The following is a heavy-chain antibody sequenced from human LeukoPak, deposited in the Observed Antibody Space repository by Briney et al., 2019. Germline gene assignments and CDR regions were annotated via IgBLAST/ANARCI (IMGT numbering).Heavy chain of an antibody. CDR2: ISYDGSNK. J-gene: IGHJ3*02. Sequence: GGSLRLSCAPSGFTLSSYAMHWVREAPGEGLEWVAVISYDGSNKYYADSVKGRFTISRDNPKNTLYLQMNTLGAEDTAVYYCARDLGRDGSWPNDAFDIWGQGTMVTVSS. D-gene: IGHD6-13*01. CDR1: GFTLSSYA. V-gene: IGHV3-30-3*01. CDR3: ARDLGRDGSWPNDAFDI.